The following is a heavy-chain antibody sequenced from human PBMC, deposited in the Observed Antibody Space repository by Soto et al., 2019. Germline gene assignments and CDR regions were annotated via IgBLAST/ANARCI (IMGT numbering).Heavy chain of an antibody. Sequence: GGSLRLSCAASGFTFSSYSMNWVRQAPGKGLEWVSYISSSSSTIYYADSVKGRFTISRDNAKNSLYLQMNSLRAEDTAVYYCAILNVVPAAFYYYYMDVWGKGTTVTVSS. J-gene: IGHJ6*03. V-gene: IGHV3-48*01. CDR1: GFTFSSYS. CDR3: AILNVVPAAFYYYYMDV. CDR2: ISSSSSTI. D-gene: IGHD2-2*01.